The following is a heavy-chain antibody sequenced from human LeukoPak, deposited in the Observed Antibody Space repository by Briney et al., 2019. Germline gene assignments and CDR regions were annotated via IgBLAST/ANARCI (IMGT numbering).Heavy chain of an antibody. CDR1: GFTFSDYY. V-gene: IGHV3-11*04. CDR3: TKFFSKPSGWYPGGLDY. D-gene: IGHD6-19*01. Sequence: GGSLRVSCAASGFTFSDYYMSWIRQAPGKGLEWVSYISSDCNSIYYADSVKGRFTISRDNAKNSLYLEMNSLRGEDTAMYYCTKFFSKPSGWYPGGLDYWGQGILVTVSS. CDR2: ISSDCNSI. J-gene: IGHJ4*02.